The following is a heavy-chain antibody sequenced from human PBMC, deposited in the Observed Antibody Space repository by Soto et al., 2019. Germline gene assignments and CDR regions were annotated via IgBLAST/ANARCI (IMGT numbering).Heavy chain of an antibody. J-gene: IGHJ4*02. V-gene: IGHV1-18*04. D-gene: IGHD1-1*01. Sequence: QVLLVQSGAEVKKPGASVKVSCKASGYSFSTYGVSWVRQAPGQGLAWMGWLNTGDGNTAYAQKLQGRITLTTDTSTTTAYMELRSLRSDDTASYYCARVENDGSVRVVFDHWGQGTLVTVSS. CDR2: LNTGDGNT. CDR1: GYSFSTYG. CDR3: ARVENDGSVRVVFDH.